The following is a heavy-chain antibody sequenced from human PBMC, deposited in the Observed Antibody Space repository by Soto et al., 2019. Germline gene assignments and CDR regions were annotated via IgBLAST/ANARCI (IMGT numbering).Heavy chain of an antibody. V-gene: IGHV5-10-1*01. CDR3: ARHGHSSSWYDPYYYYYGMDV. CDR2: IDPSDSYT. CDR1: GYSFTIYW. J-gene: IGHJ6*02. Sequence: GESLKISCKGSGYSFTIYWISWVRQMPGKGLEWLGRIDPSDSYTNYSPSFQGHVTISADKSISTAYLQWSSLKASDTAMYYCARHGHSSSWYDPYYYYYGMDVWGQGTTVTVSS. D-gene: IGHD6-13*01.